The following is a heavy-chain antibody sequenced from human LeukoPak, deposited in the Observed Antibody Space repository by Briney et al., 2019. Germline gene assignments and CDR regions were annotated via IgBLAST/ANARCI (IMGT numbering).Heavy chain of an antibody. CDR2: ISNSGDDT. J-gene: IGHJ6*04. D-gene: IGHD3-16*01. Sequence: GGSLRPSCAASGFTFSSYAMSWVRQAPGKGLEWVSSISNSGDDTDYADSVKGRFTVSRDNSENSLYLQMNSLGVEDTAVYYCAKRGGDVWGKGTTVTVSS. V-gene: IGHV3-23*01. CDR3: AKRGGDV. CDR1: GFTFSSYA.